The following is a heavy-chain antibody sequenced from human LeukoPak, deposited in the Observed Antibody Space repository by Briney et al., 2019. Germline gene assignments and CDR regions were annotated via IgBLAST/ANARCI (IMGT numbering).Heavy chain of an antibody. J-gene: IGHJ3*02. CDR3: ASAHSRYCSSTSCYRTHAFDI. V-gene: IGHV4-39*01. Sequence: SETLSLTCTVSGGSISSSSYYWGWIRQPPGKGLEWIGSIYYSGSTYYNPSLKSRVTISVDTSKNQLSLKLSSVTAADTAVYYCASAHSRYCSSTSCYRTHAFDIWGQGTMVTVSS. D-gene: IGHD2-2*01. CDR1: GGSISSSSYY. CDR2: IYYSGST.